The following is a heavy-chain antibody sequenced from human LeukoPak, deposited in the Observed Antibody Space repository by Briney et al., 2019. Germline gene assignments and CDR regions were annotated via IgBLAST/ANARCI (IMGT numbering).Heavy chain of an antibody. J-gene: IGHJ4*02. V-gene: IGHV3-15*01. D-gene: IGHD2-8*01. CDR2: IKSKTDRRTT. Sequence: PGGSLRLSCAVSGFTFSHAWMSWVRQGPGKGLEWVGRIKSKTDRRTTDYAEPVKGRFTISRDDSDNTLYLQMNSLKTEDTDVYYCTVDTNTDSQYYWGQGTLVTVSS. CDR3: TVDTNTDSQYY. CDR1: GFTFSHAW.